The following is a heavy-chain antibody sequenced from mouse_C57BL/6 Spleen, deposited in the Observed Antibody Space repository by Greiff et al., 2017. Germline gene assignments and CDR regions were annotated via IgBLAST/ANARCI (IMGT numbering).Heavy chain of an antibody. CDR2: INPNNGGT. J-gene: IGHJ2*01. V-gene: IGHV1-26*01. CDR3: ARLYGNYCDY. CDR1: GYTFTDYY. D-gene: IGHD2-1*01. Sequence: EVQLQQSGPELVKPGASVKISCKASGYTFTDYYMNWVKQSNGKSLEWIGEINPNNGGTSYNQKFKGKATLTVDKSSSTAYMELRSLTSEDSAVYYCARLYGNYCDYWGQGTTLTVSS.